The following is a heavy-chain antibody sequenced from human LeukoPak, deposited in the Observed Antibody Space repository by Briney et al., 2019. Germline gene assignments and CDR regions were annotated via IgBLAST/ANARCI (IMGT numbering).Heavy chain of an antibody. CDR3: ARGAGLNWFDP. V-gene: IGHV4-59*01. CDR2: IYYSGGT. D-gene: IGHD6-13*01. J-gene: IGHJ5*02. CDR1: GGSISSYY. Sequence: SETLSLTCTVSGGSISSYYWSWIRQSPGKGLEWIGYIYYSGGTTYNPSLKSRVTISVDTSKNHFSLKLSSLTAADTAVYYCARGAGLNWFDPWGQGTLVTVSS.